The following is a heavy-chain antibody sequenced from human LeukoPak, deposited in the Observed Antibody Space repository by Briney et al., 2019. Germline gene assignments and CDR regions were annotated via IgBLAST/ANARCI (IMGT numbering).Heavy chain of an antibody. CDR1: GDSVSSNSVA. CDR2: TYYRSKWYN. D-gene: IGHD1-20*01. J-gene: IGHJ4*02. Sequence: SQTLSLTCVISGDSVSSNSVAWNWIRRSPSRGLEWLGRTYYRSKWYNDYPVSVKSRIAINPDTSKNQFSLQLNSVTSEDSAVYYCVRGITGPGYCFDLWGQGILVTVSS. CDR3: VRGITGPGYCFDL. V-gene: IGHV6-1*01.